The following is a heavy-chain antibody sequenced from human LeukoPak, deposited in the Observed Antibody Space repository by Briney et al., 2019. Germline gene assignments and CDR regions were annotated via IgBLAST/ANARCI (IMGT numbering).Heavy chain of an antibody. CDR2: VSAGGGTT. D-gene: IGHD3-22*01. CDR1: GFTFSTYA. Sequence: PGGSLRLSCAASGFTFSTYAMTWVRQAPGKGLEWVSGVSAGGGTTYYGDSVKGRFTISRDNSKNTVFLQMNNLRAEDAAIYYCAKGFYDTGRYSPFDSWGQGTLVTVSS. J-gene: IGHJ4*02. CDR3: AKGFYDTGRYSPFDS. V-gene: IGHV3-23*01.